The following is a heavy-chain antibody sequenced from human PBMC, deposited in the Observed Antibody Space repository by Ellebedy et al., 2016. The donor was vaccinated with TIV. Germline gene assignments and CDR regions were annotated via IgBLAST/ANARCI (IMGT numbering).Heavy chain of an antibody. CDR3: ARLIGGTCQCAFDI. D-gene: IGHD2-15*01. Sequence: GESLKISCAASGFTFSPYAMAWVRQAPGKGLEWVSGIVGSGAQKYADSVKGRFTISRDNSKRTVDLQMNSLRAEDTAVYYCARLIGGTCQCAFDIWGQGTMVTVSS. CDR2: IVGSGA. CDR1: GFTFSPYA. V-gene: IGHV3-23*01. J-gene: IGHJ3*02.